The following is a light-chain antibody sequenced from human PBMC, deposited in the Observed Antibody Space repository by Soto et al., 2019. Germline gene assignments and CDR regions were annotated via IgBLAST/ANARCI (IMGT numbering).Light chain of an antibody. CDR2: ESS. V-gene: IGKV1-5*03. J-gene: IGKJ1*01. Sequence: DIQMTQSPFTLSASVGDRVTITCRASQSMSSWLAWYQQKPGKAPKLLIYESSSLESGVTSRFSGSGSGTEFTLTISILQPEDFATYYCQQYSTYTGEFGPGTKVEIK. CDR3: QQYSTYTGE. CDR1: QSMSSW.